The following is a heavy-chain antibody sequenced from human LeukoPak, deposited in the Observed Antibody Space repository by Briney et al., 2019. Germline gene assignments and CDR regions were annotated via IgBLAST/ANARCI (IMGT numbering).Heavy chain of an antibody. V-gene: IGHV4-59*01. J-gene: IGHJ3*02. D-gene: IGHD3-3*01. CDR2: LYSRGSP. CDR1: GASISTYY. Sequence: SETLSLTCTVSGASISTYYWSWIRQSPGKGLEWIGYLYSRGSPNYNPSLKRRVTISVDTSKNLFSLMLTSVTAADTAVYYCARLQPNSGEWAFDIWGQGTMVTVSS. CDR3: ARLQPNSGEWAFDI.